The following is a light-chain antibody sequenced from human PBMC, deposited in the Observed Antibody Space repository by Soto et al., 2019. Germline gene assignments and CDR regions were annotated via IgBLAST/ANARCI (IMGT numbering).Light chain of an antibody. CDR3: QQYVGLPIT. V-gene: IGKV3-20*01. CDR2: GAS. Sequence: EIVLTQSPGTLSLSPGERATLSCRASQSVSSSYLAWYQQKPGQAPRLLIYGASRRATGIPDRFSGSRSGADFTLTISRVAPEDFAVYYCQQYVGLPITFGQGTRLEIK. J-gene: IGKJ5*01. CDR1: QSVSSSY.